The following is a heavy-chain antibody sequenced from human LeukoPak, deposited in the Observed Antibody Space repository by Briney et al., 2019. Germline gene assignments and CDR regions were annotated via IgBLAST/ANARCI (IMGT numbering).Heavy chain of an antibody. CDR1: GFTFSSYG. V-gene: IGHV3-23*01. D-gene: IGHD3-22*01. J-gene: IGHJ4*02. Sequence: GGSLRLSCAASGFTFSSYGMSWVRQAPGKGLEWVSAISGSGDSTYYADSVKGRFTISRDNSKNMLYLQITGLRAEDTAVYYCATSSGYYGYAFEYWGQGTLVTVSA. CDR3: ATSSGYYGYAFEY. CDR2: ISGSGDST.